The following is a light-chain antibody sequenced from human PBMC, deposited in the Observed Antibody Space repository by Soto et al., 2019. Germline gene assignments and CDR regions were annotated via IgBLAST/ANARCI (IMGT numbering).Light chain of an antibody. CDR3: CSYAGSYTWV. CDR1: SSDVGGYNC. V-gene: IGLV2-11*01. Sequence: QSALTQPRSVSGSPEQSVTISCTGTSSDVGGYNCVSWYQQHPGKAPKLMIYDVSKRPSGVPDRFSGSKSGNTASLTISGLQAEDEADYYCCSYAGSYTWVFGGGTQLTVL. CDR2: DVS. J-gene: IGLJ3*02.